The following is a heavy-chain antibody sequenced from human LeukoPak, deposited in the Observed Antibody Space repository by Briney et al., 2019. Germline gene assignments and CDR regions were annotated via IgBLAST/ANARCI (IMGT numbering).Heavy chain of an antibody. CDR3: ARATYYYDSSGYSGSRY. CDR2: ISAYNGNT. Sequence: GASVKVSCKASGYTFTSYGISWVRQAPGQGLEWMGWISAYNGNTNYAQKLQGRVTMTTDTSTSTAYMELRSLRSDDTAVYYCARATYYYDSSGYSGSRYWGQGTLVTVSS. D-gene: IGHD3-22*01. CDR1: GYTFTSYG. V-gene: IGHV1-18*01. J-gene: IGHJ4*02.